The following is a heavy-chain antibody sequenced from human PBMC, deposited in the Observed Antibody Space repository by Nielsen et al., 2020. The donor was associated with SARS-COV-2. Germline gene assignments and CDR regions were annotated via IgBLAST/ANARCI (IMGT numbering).Heavy chain of an antibody. V-gene: IGHV4-59*01. Sequence: IRQAPGKGLEWIGYIYYSGSTNYNPSLKSRVTISVDTSKNQFSLKLSSVTAADTAVYYCARMATVETYYYGSGSYLPRPRDAFDIWGQGTMVTVSS. CDR2: IYYSGST. D-gene: IGHD3-10*01. CDR3: ARMATVETYYYGSGSYLPRPRDAFDI. J-gene: IGHJ3*02.